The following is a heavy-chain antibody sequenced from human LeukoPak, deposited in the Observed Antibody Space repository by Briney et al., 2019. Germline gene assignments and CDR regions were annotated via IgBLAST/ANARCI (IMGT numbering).Heavy chain of an antibody. CDR3: ARDLYDSSGYHYPNDY. CDR1: GYTFTGYY. Sequence: ASVKVSCKASGYTFTGYYMHWVRQAPGQGLEWMGWINPNSGGTNYAQKFRGRVTMTRDTSISTAYMELSRLRSDDTAVYYCARDLYDSSGYHYPNDYWGQGTLVTVSS. CDR2: INPNSGGT. D-gene: IGHD3-22*01. J-gene: IGHJ4*02. V-gene: IGHV1-2*02.